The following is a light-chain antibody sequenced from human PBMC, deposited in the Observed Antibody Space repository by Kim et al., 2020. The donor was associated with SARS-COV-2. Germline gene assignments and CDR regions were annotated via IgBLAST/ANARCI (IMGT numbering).Light chain of an antibody. J-gene: IGKJ2*01. CDR1: QSMNTD. V-gene: IGKV3-15*01. CDR2: AAS. CDR3: HQNHNWIEYT. Sequence: VSPGGRVTLSCRASQSMNTDLAWYQQKVGQPPRLLISAASTRATGTPARFSGSGSGTEFTLTISSLQSEDFAVYYCHQNHNWIEYTFGQGTKLEI.